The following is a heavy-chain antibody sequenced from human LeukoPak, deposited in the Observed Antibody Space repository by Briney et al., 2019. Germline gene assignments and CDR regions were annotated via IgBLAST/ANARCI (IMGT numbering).Heavy chain of an antibody. Sequence: PSETLSLTCAVYGGSFSGYYWSWIRQPPGKGLEWIGEINHSGSTNYNPSLKSRVTISVDTSKNQFSLKLSSVTAADTAVYYCARGRTLVLSYFQHWARAPWSPSPQ. CDR1: GGSFSGYY. D-gene: IGHD6-13*01. V-gene: IGHV4-34*01. CDR3: ARGRTLVLSYFQH. CDR2: INHSGST. J-gene: IGHJ1*01.